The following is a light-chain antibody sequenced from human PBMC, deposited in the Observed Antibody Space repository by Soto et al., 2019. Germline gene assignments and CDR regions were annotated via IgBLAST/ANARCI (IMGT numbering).Light chain of an antibody. V-gene: IGKV1-5*01. J-gene: IGKJ1*01. Sequence: DIQITPSPFILSASVGDRVTSTCRFIQTITNWLAWYQQKPGKAPRLLIYDACSLESWVPSRFSGSGSGAEFTLTISSLQSEDSAFYYCQQYFNWPLTWTFGPGTKVDIK. CDR1: QTITNW. CDR3: QQYFNWPLTWT. CDR2: DAC.